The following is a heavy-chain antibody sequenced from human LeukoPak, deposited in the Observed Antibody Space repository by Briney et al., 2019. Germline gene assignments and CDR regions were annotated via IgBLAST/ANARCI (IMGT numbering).Heavy chain of an antibody. Sequence: ASLKVSCRASEYTITGYDMHWVRQAPGRGLEWMGWINPDNGGTNYAQKFQGRVTMTRDMSISTAYMELSRLRSDDTAVYYCARDPSNSGYDYLYYFDYWGQGTLVTVSS. D-gene: IGHD5-12*01. J-gene: IGHJ4*02. CDR3: ARDPSNSGYDYLYYFDY. V-gene: IGHV1-2*02. CDR1: EYTITGYD. CDR2: INPDNGGT.